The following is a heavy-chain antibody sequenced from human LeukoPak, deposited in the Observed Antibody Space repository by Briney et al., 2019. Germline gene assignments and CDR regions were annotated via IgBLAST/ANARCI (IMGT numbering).Heavy chain of an antibody. D-gene: IGHD3-10*01. CDR1: GYTFTSYD. V-gene: IGHV1-8*01. CDR2: MNPNSGNT. CDR3: ARGGNEYYYGSN. J-gene: IGHJ4*02. Sequence: ASVKVSCKASGYTFTSYDINWVRQATGQGLEWMGWMNPNSGNTGYVQKFQGRVTMTRNTSISTAYMELSSLRSEDTAVYYCARGGNEYYYGSNWGQGTLVTVSS.